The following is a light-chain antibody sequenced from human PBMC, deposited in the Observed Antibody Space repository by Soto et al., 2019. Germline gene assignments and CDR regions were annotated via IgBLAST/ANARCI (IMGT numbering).Light chain of an antibody. J-gene: IGLJ3*02. Sequence: QSVLTQPPSASGTPGQRVIMSCSGSSSNIRSHTVNWYQQLPGTAPKLLIYSNNQRPSGVPDRFSGSKCGTSASLAISGLQSEDEADYYCAAWDDSLNGVAFGGGTKVTVL. CDR3: AAWDDSLNGVA. CDR1: SSNIRSHT. CDR2: SNN. V-gene: IGLV1-44*01.